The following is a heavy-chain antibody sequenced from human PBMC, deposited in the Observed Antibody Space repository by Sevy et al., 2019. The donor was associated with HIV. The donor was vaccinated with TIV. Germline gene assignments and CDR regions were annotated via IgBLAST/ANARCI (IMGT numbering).Heavy chain of an antibody. CDR3: TNYVHY. Sequence: LRLSCVASGFTFNIYEINWVRQAPGQGLGWVSYISSSFTNIYYADSVKGRFTISRDNAKNSLYLQMNSLRAEDTAVYYCTNYVHYWGQGTLVTVSS. V-gene: IGHV3-48*03. D-gene: IGHD3-10*02. CDR2: ISSSFTNI. CDR1: GFTFNIYE. J-gene: IGHJ4*02.